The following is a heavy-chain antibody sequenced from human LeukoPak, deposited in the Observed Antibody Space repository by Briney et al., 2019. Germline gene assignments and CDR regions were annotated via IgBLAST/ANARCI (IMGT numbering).Heavy chain of an antibody. V-gene: IGHV1-8*01. CDR2: MNPNSGNT. CDR3: ARDQEGFDY. CDR1: GYTFTSYN. J-gene: IGHJ4*02. Sequence: ASVKVSCKASGYTFTSYNINWVRQAIGQGLEWMGWMNPNSGNTGYAQKFQGRVSMTRDTSISTAYMELSSLRSEDTAVYYCARDQEGFDYWGQGTLVTVSS.